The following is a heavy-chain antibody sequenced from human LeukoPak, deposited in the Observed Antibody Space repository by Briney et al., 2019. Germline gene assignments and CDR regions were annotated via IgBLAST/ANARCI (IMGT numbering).Heavy chain of an antibody. J-gene: IGHJ6*03. CDR1: GYTFTSYG. CDR2: ISAYNGNT. D-gene: IGHD2-8*01. V-gene: IGHV1-18*01. Sequence: ASVKVSCKASGYTFTSYGISWVRQAPGQGLEWMGWISAYNGNTNYAQKLQGRVTMTTDTSTSTAYMELRSLRSDDTAVYYCARDIVLISPYYYYYYYMDVWGKGATVTVSS. CDR3: ARDIVLISPYYYYYYYMDV.